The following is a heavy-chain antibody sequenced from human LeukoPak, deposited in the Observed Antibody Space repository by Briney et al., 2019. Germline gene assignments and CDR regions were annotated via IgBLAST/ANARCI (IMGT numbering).Heavy chain of an antibody. CDR2: INSDGSST. CDR1: GFTFGSYW. D-gene: IGHD6-25*01. V-gene: IGHV3-74*01. Sequence: GGSLRLSCAASGFTFGSYWMHWVRQAPGKGLVWVSRINSDGSSTSYADSVKGRFTISRDNAKNTLYLQMNSLRAEDTAVYYCARRSAAKDAFDIWGQGTMVTVSS. CDR3: ARRSAAKDAFDI. J-gene: IGHJ3*02.